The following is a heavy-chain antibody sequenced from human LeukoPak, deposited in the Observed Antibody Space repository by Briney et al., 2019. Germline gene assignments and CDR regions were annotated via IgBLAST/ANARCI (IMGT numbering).Heavy chain of an antibody. J-gene: IGHJ4*02. CDR2: INSDGSWT. Sequence: GGSLRLSCAASGNYWMHWVRQAPGKGLVWVSHINSDGSWTSYADSVKGRFTISKDNAKNTVYLQKNSLRAEDTAVYYCVSFYETYWGRGTLVTVSS. D-gene: IGHD2/OR15-2a*01. CDR1: GNYW. V-gene: IGHV3-74*01. CDR3: VSFYETY.